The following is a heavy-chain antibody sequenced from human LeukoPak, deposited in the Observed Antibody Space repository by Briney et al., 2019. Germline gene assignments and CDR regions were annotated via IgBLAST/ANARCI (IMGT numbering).Heavy chain of an antibody. CDR3: AREILREWLLLLDSGARWFDP. V-gene: IGHV6-1*01. D-gene: IGHD3-22*01. CDR2: TYYRSKWYN. J-gene: IGHJ5*02. CDR1: GDSVSSNSAA. Sequence: SQTLSLTCAISGDSVSSNSAAWNWIRQSPSRGLEWLGRTYYRSKWYNDYAVSVKSRITINPDTSKNQFSLQLNSVTPEGTAVYYCAREILREWLLLLDSGARWFDPWGQGTLVTVSS.